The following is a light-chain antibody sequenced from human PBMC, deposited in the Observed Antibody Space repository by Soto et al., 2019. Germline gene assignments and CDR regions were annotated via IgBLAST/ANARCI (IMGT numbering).Light chain of an antibody. J-gene: IGKJ1*01. Sequence: IVLTQAAGTLSLSLGERATLSGRASQSVSSDYLAWYQQKPGQAPRLLIYDASSRATGIPDRFSGSGSGTDFTLTISSLEPEDIAVYYCQQHSTPPTFGQGTKVDIK. CDR2: DAS. CDR1: QSVSSDY. V-gene: IGKV3-20*01. CDR3: QQHSTPPT.